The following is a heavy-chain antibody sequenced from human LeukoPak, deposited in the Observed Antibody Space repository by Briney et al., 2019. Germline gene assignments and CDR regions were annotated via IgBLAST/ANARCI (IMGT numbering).Heavy chain of an antibody. J-gene: IGHJ6*04. V-gene: IGHV3-23*01. D-gene: IGHD3-10*02. CDR2: ITGSGDSA. Sequence: GGSLRLSCAASGFTFNSYAMTWVRQAPGKGLEWVSAITGSGDSAYYSDSVKGRFTISRDQSKSTVYLQMNSLRAEDTAVYYCAELGITMIGGVWGKGTTVTISS. CDR1: GFTFNSYA. CDR3: AELGITMIGGV.